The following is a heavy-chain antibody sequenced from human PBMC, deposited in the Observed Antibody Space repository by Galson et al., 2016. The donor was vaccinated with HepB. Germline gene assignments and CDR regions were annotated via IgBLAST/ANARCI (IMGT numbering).Heavy chain of an antibody. D-gene: IGHD3-10*01. CDR1: GYTFTNYG. J-gene: IGHJ4*02. CDR3: ARDSRRDYFSGSSAFDY. CDR2: ISVYKGDRNT. Sequence: SVKVSCKASGYTFTNYGISWVRQAPGQGLEWMGWISVYKGDRNTNYAQKFKGRVTMTIDNSTSTAYMALRSLRSDDTAEYYCARDSRRDYFSGSSAFDYWGQGTLVTVSS. V-gene: IGHV1-18*04.